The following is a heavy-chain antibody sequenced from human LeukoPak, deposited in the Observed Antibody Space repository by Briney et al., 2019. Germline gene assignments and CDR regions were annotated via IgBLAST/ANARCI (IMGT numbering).Heavy chain of an antibody. D-gene: IGHD3-3*01. Sequence: ASVKVSCKASGYTFPSYFMHWVRQAPGQGLEWMGGIIPIFGTANYAQKFQGRVTITADESTSTAYMELSSLRSEDTAVYYCASTPNYDFWSGYPTYYFDYWGQGTLVTVSS. V-gene: IGHV1-69*13. CDR1: GYTFPSYF. CDR2: IIPIFGTA. CDR3: ASTPNYDFWSGYPTYYFDY. J-gene: IGHJ4*02.